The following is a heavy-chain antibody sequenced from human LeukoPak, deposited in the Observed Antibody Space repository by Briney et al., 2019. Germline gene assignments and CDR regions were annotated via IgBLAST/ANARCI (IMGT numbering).Heavy chain of an antibody. Sequence: GASVKVSCKASGYTFTGYDMHWVRQAPGQGLEWMGGIIPIFGTANYAQKFQGRVTITADKSTSTAYMELSSLGSEDTAVYYCARSRYDSSWGDYYYYYMDVWGKGTTVTVCS. D-gene: IGHD3-22*01. CDR3: ARSRYDSSWGDYYYYYMDV. V-gene: IGHV1-69*06. CDR1: GYTFTGYD. J-gene: IGHJ6*03. CDR2: IIPIFGTA.